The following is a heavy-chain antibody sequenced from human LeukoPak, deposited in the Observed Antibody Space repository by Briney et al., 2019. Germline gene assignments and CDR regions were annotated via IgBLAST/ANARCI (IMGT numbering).Heavy chain of an antibody. D-gene: IGHD2-15*01. J-gene: IGHJ4*02. Sequence: SVKVSCKASGGTFSSYAISWVRQAPGQGLEWMGRIIPILGIANYAQKFQGRVTITADKSTSTAYMELSSLRSEDTAVYYCARSKVVVAVTPLSDFDYWGQGTLVTVSS. CDR2: IIPILGIA. CDR3: ARSKVVVAVTPLSDFDY. V-gene: IGHV1-69*04. CDR1: GGTFSSYA.